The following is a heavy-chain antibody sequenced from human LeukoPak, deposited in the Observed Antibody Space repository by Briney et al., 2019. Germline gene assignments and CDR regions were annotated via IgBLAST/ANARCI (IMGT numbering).Heavy chain of an antibody. D-gene: IGHD2-2*01. V-gene: IGHV5-51*01. CDR1: GYGFTSYW. Sequence: KGGESLKISCKGSGYGFTSYWIGWVRQMPGKGLEWMGFIYPGASDTRYSPSFQGQVTISADKSISTAYLQWSSLKASDTAMYYCARPRGYCSSTSCPPDLDYWGQGTLVTVSS. CDR2: IYPGASDT. J-gene: IGHJ4*02. CDR3: ARPRGYCSSTSCPPDLDY.